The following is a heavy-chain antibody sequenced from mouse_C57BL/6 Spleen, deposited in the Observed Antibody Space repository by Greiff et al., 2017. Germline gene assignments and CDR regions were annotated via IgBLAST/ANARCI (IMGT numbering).Heavy chain of an antibody. CDR2: IYPGDGDT. D-gene: IGHD1-1*01. CDR3: ARIITTVVATKGFAY. CDR1: GYAFSSSW. J-gene: IGHJ3*01. V-gene: IGHV1-82*01. Sequence: QVQLKESGPELVKPGASVKISCKASGYAFSSSWMNWVKQRPGKGLEWIGRIYPGDGDTNYNGKFKGKATLTADKSSSTAYMQLSSLTSEDSAVYFCARIITTVVATKGFAYWGQGTLVTVSA.